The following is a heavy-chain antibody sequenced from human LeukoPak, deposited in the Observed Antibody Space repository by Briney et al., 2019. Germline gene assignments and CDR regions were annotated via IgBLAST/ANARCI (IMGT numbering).Heavy chain of an antibody. CDR1: GYSFTSYW. V-gene: IGHV5-51*01. Sequence: GESLKISCKGSGYSFTSYWIGWVRQMPGKGLEWMGIIYPGDSDTRYSPSFQGQVTISADKSISTAYLQRSSLKASDTAMYYCANYYDRSGYYYRQYFQHWGQGTLLTVSS. CDR3: ANYYDRSGYYYRQYFQH. CDR2: IYPGDSDT. D-gene: IGHD3-22*01. J-gene: IGHJ1*01.